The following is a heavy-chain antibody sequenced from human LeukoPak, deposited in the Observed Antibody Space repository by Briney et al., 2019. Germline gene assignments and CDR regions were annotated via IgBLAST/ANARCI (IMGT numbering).Heavy chain of an antibody. J-gene: IGHJ4*02. Sequence: SETLSLTCAVSGYSISSDNYWVWLRQPPGQGLEWTGGIYHSGSTYYTPSLKSRVTMSVDTSKNQFSLKLSSVTAADTAVYYCARAPRDSSSSNYMRRFDYWGQGTLVTVSS. CDR2: IYHSGST. V-gene: IGHV4-38-2*01. CDR1: GYSISSDNY. CDR3: ARAPRDSSSSNYMRRFDY. D-gene: IGHD3-22*01.